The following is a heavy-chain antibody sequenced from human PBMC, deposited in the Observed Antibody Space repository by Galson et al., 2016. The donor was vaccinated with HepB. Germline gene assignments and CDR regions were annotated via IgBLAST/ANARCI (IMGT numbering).Heavy chain of an antibody. CDR2: IIPIFGTA. CDR3: ARERRTGPFDP. CDR1: GGTFSGYV. Sequence: SVKVSCKASGGTFSGYVISWVRQAPGQGLEWMGGIIPIFGTANYAQKFQGRLTITADESTSTAYMELYRLRSEDTAVYYCARERRTGPFDPWGQGTLVTVSS. D-gene: IGHD1-14*01. V-gene: IGHV1-69*13. J-gene: IGHJ5*02.